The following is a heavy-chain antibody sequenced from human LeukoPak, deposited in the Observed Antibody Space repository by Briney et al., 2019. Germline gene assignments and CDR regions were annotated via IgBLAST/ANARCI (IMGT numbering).Heavy chain of an antibody. V-gene: IGHV1-69*13. Sequence: SVKVSCKASGGTFSSYAISWVRQAPGQGLEWMGGIIPIFGTANYAQKFQGRVTITADESTCTAYMELSSLRSEDTAVYYCARSLEWGAARIDYWGQGTLVTVSS. CDR2: IIPIFGTA. D-gene: IGHD6-6*01. J-gene: IGHJ4*02. CDR1: GGTFSSYA. CDR3: ARSLEWGAARIDY.